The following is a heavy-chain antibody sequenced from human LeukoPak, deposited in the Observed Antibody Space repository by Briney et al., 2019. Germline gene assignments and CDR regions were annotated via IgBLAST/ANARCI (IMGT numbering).Heavy chain of an antibody. CDR3: AKSSDLLTGYYSYFEY. Sequence: GSLRLSCAASGFTFSSYEINWVRQAPGKGLEWVSYISSSGSTIFYADSVKGRFTISRDNAKNSLYLQMNSLRAEDTAVYYCAKSSDLLTGYYSYFEYWGHGTLVTVAS. CDR2: ISSSGSTI. CDR1: GFTFSSYE. J-gene: IGHJ4*01. D-gene: IGHD3-9*01. V-gene: IGHV3-48*03.